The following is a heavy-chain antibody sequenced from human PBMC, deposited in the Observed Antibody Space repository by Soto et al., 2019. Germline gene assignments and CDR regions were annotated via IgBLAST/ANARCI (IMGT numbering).Heavy chain of an antibody. CDR2: IYYSGST. Sequence: SETLSLTCTVSGGSISSGGYYWSWIRQHPGKGLEWIGYIYYSGSTYYNPSLKSRVTISVDTSKNQFSLKLSSVTAADTAVYYCARAHNAWWPCDYWGQGTLVTVS. CDR3: ARAHNAWWPCDY. J-gene: IGHJ4*02. CDR1: GGSISSGGYY. V-gene: IGHV4-31*03. D-gene: IGHD2-8*02.